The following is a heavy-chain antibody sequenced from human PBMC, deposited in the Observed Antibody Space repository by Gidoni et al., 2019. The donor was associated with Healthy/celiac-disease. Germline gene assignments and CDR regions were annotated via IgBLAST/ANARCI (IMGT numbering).Heavy chain of an antibody. CDR1: AFLFSCST. J-gene: IGHJ6*02. Sequence: EVQLVESGGGLVKPGGSLRLSCASSAFLFSCSTLTWLRQPPGKGLGWVSSISSSSSYIYYADAVNGRFTISRDNAKNSLYLQMNSLRAEDTAVYYCARDQSYVLAPLQDTAMVPFSYGMDVWGQGTTVTVSS. CDR2: ISSSSSYI. V-gene: IGHV3-21*01. CDR3: ARDQSYVLAPLQDTAMVPFSYGMDV. D-gene: IGHD5-18*01.